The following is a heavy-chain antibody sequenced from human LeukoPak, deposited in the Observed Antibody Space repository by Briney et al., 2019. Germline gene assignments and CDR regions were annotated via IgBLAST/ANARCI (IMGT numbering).Heavy chain of an antibody. CDR2: MNPNNGYT. D-gene: IGHD3-3*01. J-gene: IGHJ4*02. V-gene: IGHV1-8*03. Sequence: GASVKVSCKASGGTFSSYAISWVRQATGQGLEWMAWMNPNNGYTGYAQKFQGRVTITRNTAISTAYLELSSLRSEDTAVYYCVRRGVTILGVVTDTQDYWGQGTLVTVSS. CDR1: GGTFSSYA. CDR3: VRRGVTILGVVTDTQDY.